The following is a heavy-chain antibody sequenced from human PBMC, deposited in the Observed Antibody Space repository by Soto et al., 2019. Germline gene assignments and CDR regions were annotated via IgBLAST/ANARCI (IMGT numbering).Heavy chain of an antibody. D-gene: IGHD6-19*01. CDR2: INAGNGNT. CDR1: GYTFTVYA. CDR3: ARAVAVPADFDY. J-gene: IGHJ4*02. V-gene: IGHV1-3*05. Sequence: QVQLVQSGAEEKKPGASVKVSCKASGYTFTVYAMHWVRQAPGQRLEWMGWINAGNGNTKYSQKFQGRVTITRDTSASTAYMELSSLRSEDTAVYYCARAVAVPADFDYWGQVTLVTVSS.